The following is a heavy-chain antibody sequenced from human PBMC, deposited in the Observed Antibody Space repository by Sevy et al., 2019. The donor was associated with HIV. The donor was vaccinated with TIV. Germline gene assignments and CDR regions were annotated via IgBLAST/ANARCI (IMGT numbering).Heavy chain of an antibody. CDR3: ARVKDDSSGYRFVY. CDR1: GFTFSRYW. Sequence: GGSLRLSCAASGFTFSRYWMSWVRQAPGKGLEWVANIKQDGSEKYYVDSVKGRFTISRDNAKNSLYLQMNSLRADDTAVYYCARVKDDSSGYRFVYWGQGTLVTVSS. D-gene: IGHD3-22*01. V-gene: IGHV3-7*01. J-gene: IGHJ4*02. CDR2: IKQDGSEK.